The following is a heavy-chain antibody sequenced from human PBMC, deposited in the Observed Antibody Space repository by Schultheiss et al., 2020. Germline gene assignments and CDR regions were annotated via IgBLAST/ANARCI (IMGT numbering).Heavy chain of an antibody. CDR1: GFTFSSYA. Sequence: GGSLRLSCAASGFTFSSYAMHWVRQAPGKGLEWVAVISYDGSNKYYADSVKGRFTMSRDITKNTLFLQMNSLGAEDTAVYYCARWGAIFGVVIYYYYGMDLCGKGTTVTVSS. J-gene: IGHJ6*04. V-gene: IGHV3-30*04. CDR3: ARWGAIFGVVIYYYYGMDL. D-gene: IGHD3-3*01. CDR2: ISYDGSNK.